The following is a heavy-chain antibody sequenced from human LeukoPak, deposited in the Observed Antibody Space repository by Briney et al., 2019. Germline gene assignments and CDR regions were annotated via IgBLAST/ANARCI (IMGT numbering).Heavy chain of an antibody. CDR3: VKLIAGYCTSTSCYNGGMDV. CDR1: GFTFSYYA. J-gene: IGHJ6*02. CDR2: ISYDGSNK. D-gene: IGHD2-2*02. V-gene: IGHV3-30*18. Sequence: PGGSLRLSCAASGFTFSYYAMHWVRQAPGKGLEWVAIISYDGSNKYYADSVKGRFTISRDNSKNTLYLQMNSLRPEDTAMYYCVKLIAGYCTSTSCYNGGMDVWGQGTTVSVSS.